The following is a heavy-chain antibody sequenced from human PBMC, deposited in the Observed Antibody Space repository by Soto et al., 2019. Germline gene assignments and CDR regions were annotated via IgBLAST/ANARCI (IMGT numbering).Heavy chain of an antibody. J-gene: IGHJ3*02. Sequence: QVQLVQSGVEVKKPGSSVKVSCKAAGGSFSIYTVFWVRQAPGQGLEWMGRIIPMFDIANYAQNFQGRVTFNADKFTDTVYMEMLNLRSDDTAVYYCTLGSWSAEVFEIWGQGTLVTVS. D-gene: IGHD6-13*01. V-gene: IGHV1-69*02. CDR1: GGSFSIYT. CDR2: IIPMFDIA. CDR3: TLGSWSAEVFEI.